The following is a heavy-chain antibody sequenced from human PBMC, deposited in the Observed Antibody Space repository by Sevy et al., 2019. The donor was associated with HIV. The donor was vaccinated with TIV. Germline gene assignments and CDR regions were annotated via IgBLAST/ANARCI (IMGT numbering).Heavy chain of an antibody. CDR2: INPNSGGT. Sequence: ASVKVSCKASGYTFTGYYMHWVRQAPGQGLEWMGWINPNSGGTNYAQKFQGRVTMTRDTSISTAYMELSRLGSDDTAVYYCAGGGPIVATIRVDYWGQGTLVTVSS. CDR3: AGGGPIVATIRVDY. D-gene: IGHD5-12*01. J-gene: IGHJ4*02. V-gene: IGHV1-2*02. CDR1: GYTFTGYY.